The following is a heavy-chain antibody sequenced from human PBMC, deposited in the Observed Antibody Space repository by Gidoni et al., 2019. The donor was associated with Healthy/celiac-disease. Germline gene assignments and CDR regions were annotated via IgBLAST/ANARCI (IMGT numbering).Heavy chain of an antibody. Sequence: QVQLVQSGAEVKKPGASVKVSCKASGYTFTSYGISWVRQAPGQGLEWMGWISAYNGNTNYAQKLQGRVTMTTDTSTSTAYMELRSLRSDDTAVYYCARDPNIINYGSGSYCDIWGQGTMVTVSS. D-gene: IGHD3-10*01. CDR3: ARDPNIINYGSGSYCDI. J-gene: IGHJ3*02. CDR2: ISAYNGNT. V-gene: IGHV1-18*01. CDR1: GYTFTSYG.